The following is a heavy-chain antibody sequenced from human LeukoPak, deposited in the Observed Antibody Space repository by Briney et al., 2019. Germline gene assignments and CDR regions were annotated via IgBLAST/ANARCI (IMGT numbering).Heavy chain of an antibody. CDR2: IWYDGSNK. J-gene: IGHJ4*02. D-gene: IGHD2-15*01. CDR3: ATQPCSGGSCYLGY. Sequence: GGSLRLSCAASGFTFSSYGFHWVRQAPGKGLEWVTVIWYDGSNKYYADSVRGRFTISRDDSKNTLYLQMNSLRTEDTAVYYCATQPCSGGSCYLGYWGQGTLVTVSS. V-gene: IGHV3-30*02. CDR1: GFTFSSYG.